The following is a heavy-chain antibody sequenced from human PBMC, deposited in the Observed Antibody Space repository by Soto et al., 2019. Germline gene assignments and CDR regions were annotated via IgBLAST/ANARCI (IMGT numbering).Heavy chain of an antibody. CDR1: GFPFSIYS. J-gene: IGHJ4*02. CDR3: ARSVEGHFDY. D-gene: IGHD6-19*01. Sequence: EVQLVESGGGLVQPGGSLRLTCVASGFPFSIYSMNWVRQAPGKGLEWSSYITSDTNTIKYADSVKGRFTISRDNAKNLVYLKMNSLRDEDTAVYFFARSVEGHFDYWGQGTVVTVSS. CDR2: ITSDTNTI. V-gene: IGHV3-48*02.